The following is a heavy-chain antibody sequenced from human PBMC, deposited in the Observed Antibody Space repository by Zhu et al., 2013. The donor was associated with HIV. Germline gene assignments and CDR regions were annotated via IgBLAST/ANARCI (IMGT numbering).Heavy chain of an antibody. CDR3: ARGSYYYDSSGYPLYYYYGMDV. CDR1: GDTFSTYA. CDR2: IIPIFGTA. V-gene: IGHV1-69*01. D-gene: IGHD3-22*01. Sequence: VQLVQSGAEVKKPGSSVKVSCKTSGDTFSTYAISWVRQAPGQGLEWMGGIIPIFGTANYAQKFQGRVTITADESTSTAYMELSSLRSEDTAVYYCARGSYYYDSSGYPLYYYYGMDVWGQGTTVTVSS. J-gene: IGHJ6*02.